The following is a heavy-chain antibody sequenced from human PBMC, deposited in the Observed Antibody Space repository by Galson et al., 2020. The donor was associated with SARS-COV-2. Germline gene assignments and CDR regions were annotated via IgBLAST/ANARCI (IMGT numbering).Heavy chain of an antibody. J-gene: IGHJ6*02. CDR1: GFTFSSYA. CDR3: AKPSREVEWYGGMDV. V-gene: IGHV3-23*01. Sequence: GESLKISCAASGFTFSSYAMTWVRQAPGKGLEWVSGISGSGGSTYYADSVKGRFTISRDNSKNTLYLQMNSLRAEDTAVYYCAKPSREVEWYGGMDVWGQGTTVTVSS. CDR2: ISGSGGST. D-gene: IGHD3-3*01.